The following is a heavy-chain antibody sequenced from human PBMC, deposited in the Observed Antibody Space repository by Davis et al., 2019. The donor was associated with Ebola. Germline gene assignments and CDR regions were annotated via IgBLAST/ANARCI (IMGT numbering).Heavy chain of an antibody. J-gene: IGHJ6*04. Sequence: SCKASGYTFTSYGMHWVRQAPGKGLEWVAVIWYDGSNKYYADSVKGRFTISRDNSKNTLYLQMNSLRAEDTAVYYCARDEPPADYDILTGWGYGMDVWGKGTTVTVSS. D-gene: IGHD3-9*01. CDR1: GYTFTSYG. CDR2: IWYDGSNK. CDR3: ARDEPPADYDILTGWGYGMDV. V-gene: IGHV3-33*01.